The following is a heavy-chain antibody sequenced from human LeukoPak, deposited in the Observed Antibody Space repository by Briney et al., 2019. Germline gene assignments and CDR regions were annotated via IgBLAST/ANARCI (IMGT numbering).Heavy chain of an antibody. D-gene: IGHD6-19*01. CDR2: INPNSGGT. V-gene: IGHV1-2*02. Sequence: ASVKVSCKASGYTFTGYYMHWVRQAPGQGLEWMGWINPNSGGTNYAQKFQGRATMTRDTSISTAYMELSRLRSDDTAVYYCARGSAVADNERFDPWGQGTLVTVSS. CDR3: ARGSAVADNERFDP. CDR1: GYTFTGYY. J-gene: IGHJ5*02.